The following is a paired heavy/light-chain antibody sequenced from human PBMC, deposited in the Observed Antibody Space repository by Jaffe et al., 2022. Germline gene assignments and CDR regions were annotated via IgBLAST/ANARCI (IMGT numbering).Heavy chain of an antibody. CDR3: ARSRKGIVVVPAAIPLYYYYYMDV. V-gene: IGHV1-69*01. CDR1: GGTFSSYA. Sequence: QVQLVQSGAEVKKPGSSVKVSCKASGGTFSSYAISWVRQAPGQGLEWMGGIIPIFGTANYAQKFQGRVTITADESTSTAYMELSSLRSEDTAVYYCARSRKGIVVVPAAIPLYYYYYMDVWGKGTTVTVSS. J-gene: IGHJ6*03. CDR2: IIPIFGTA. D-gene: IGHD2-2*01.
Light chain of an antibody. CDR2: GAS. V-gene: IGKV3-15*01. J-gene: IGKJ3*01. CDR3: QQYNNWPLT. Sequence: EIVMTQSPATLSVSPGERATLSCRASQSVSSNLAWYQQKPGQAPRLLIYGASTRATGIPARFSGSGSGTEFTLTISSLQSEDFAVYYCQQYNNWPLTFGPGTKVDIK. CDR1: QSVSSN.